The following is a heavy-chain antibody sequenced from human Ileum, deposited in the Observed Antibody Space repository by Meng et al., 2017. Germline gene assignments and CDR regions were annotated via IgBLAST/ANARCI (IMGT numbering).Heavy chain of an antibody. CDR1: GGTFSCYI. Sequence: QVQLVQSGAEVKTPGSSVKVSCTASGGTFSCYIICWVRQAPGQGLEWMGRIIPILGVANYAQKFQGRVTITADKSTSTAYMELSSLRSEDTAVYYCARSSLGWPFLPFDYWGQGTLVTVSS. CDR2: IIPILGVA. V-gene: IGHV1-69*02. J-gene: IGHJ4*02. D-gene: IGHD3-3*01. CDR3: ARSSLGWPFLPFDY.